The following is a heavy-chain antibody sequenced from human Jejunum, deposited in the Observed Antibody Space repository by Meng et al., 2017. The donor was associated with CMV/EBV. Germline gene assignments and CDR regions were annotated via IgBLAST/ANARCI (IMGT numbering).Heavy chain of an antibody. CDR3: LTYTSSSHSFGP. Sequence: CRASGDTPTADFMFWVRQAPGQGLEWMGWINSHSGATQYAQKFQGRVTMTRDTSISTVYMDLSSLRSDDTADYYCLTYTSSSHSFGPWGQGTLVTVSS. D-gene: IGHD6-6*01. J-gene: IGHJ5*02. CDR2: INSHSGAT. CDR1: GDTPTADF. V-gene: IGHV1-2*02.